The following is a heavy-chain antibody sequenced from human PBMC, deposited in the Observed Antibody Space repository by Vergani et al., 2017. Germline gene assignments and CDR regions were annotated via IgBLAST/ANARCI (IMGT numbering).Heavy chain of an antibody. Sequence: EVQLVESGGGLVKPGGSLRLSCAASGFDFNKAWMSWVRQAPGKGLEWVGRINSKGNGGTTDFAAPVQGRFTISRDDSKNTLYLQMKSLKTVDTGVYYCTTAAQEVTRRAMDYWGQGTLVIVSP. J-gene: IGHJ4*02. V-gene: IGHV3-15*01. CDR2: INSKGNGGTT. D-gene: IGHD2-2*01. CDR3: TTAAQEVTRRAMDY. CDR1: GFDFNKAW.